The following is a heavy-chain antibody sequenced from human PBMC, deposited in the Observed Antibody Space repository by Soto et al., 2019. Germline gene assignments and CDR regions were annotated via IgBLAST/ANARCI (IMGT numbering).Heavy chain of an antibody. J-gene: IGHJ6*02. Sequence: PGGSLRLSCAASGFTFSDYYMSWIRQAPGEGLEWVSYISSSGSTIYYADSVKGRFTISRDNAKNSLYLQMNSLRAEDTAVYYCARDLNYYDSSGYYYSSFYYYYGMDVWGQGTTVTVSS. CDR3: ARDLNYYDSSGYYYSSFYYYYGMDV. V-gene: IGHV3-11*01. D-gene: IGHD3-22*01. CDR2: ISSSGSTI. CDR1: GFTFSDYY.